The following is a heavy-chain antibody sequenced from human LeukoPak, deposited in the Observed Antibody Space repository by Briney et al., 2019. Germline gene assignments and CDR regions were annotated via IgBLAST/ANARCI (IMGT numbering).Heavy chain of an antibody. CDR3: ARAIYYYDSSGYVYYFDY. V-gene: IGHV1-69*13. D-gene: IGHD3-22*01. J-gene: IGHJ4*02. Sequence: GASVKVSCKASGGTFSSYAISWVRQAPGQGLEWMEGIIPIFGTANYAQKFQGRVTITADESTSTAYMELSSLRSEDTAVYYCARAIYYYDSSGYVYYFDYWGQGTLVTVSS. CDR2: IIPIFGTA. CDR1: GGTFSSYA.